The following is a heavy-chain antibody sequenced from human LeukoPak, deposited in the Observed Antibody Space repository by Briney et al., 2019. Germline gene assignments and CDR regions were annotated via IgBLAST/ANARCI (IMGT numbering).Heavy chain of an antibody. D-gene: IGHD6-19*01. CDR2: TSGRGDTS. CDR3: TKRDSAWFSPHHY. Sequence: GGSLRLSCVGSEFTFSSYAMSWVRQAPGKGLEWVSSTSGRGDTSYYADSVKGRFTISKDLSKNTLYLQMNSLRAEDTAVYYCTKRDSAWFSPHHYWGRGTLVTVSS. CDR1: EFTFSSYA. V-gene: IGHV3-23*01. J-gene: IGHJ4*01.